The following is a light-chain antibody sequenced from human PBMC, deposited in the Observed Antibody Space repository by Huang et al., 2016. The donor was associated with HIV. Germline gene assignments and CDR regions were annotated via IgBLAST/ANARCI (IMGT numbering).Light chain of an antibody. J-gene: IGKJ1*01. CDR3: QQYYDWPPWT. V-gene: IGKV3-15*01. Sequence: EVVMTQSPATLSVSPGENATLSCRASQSVSDTLAWYQQEPGQAPRLLLYGASTRATGVPARFSGGGSETEFTLTISSLQSEDFGVYYCQQYYDWPPWTFGQGTKVEIK. CDR2: GAS. CDR1: QSVSDT.